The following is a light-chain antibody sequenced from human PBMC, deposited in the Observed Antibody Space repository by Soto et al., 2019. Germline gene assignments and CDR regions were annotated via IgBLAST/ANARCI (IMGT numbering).Light chain of an antibody. V-gene: IGKV3-20*01. Sequence: PGEKATLSCRASQSVSSSYLAWYQQKPGQAPRLLIYGASSRATGIPDRFSGSGSGTDFTLTVSRLEPEDFAVYYCQQFGSSSWAFGQGTKVEIK. J-gene: IGKJ1*01. CDR1: QSVSSSY. CDR3: QQFGSSSWA. CDR2: GAS.